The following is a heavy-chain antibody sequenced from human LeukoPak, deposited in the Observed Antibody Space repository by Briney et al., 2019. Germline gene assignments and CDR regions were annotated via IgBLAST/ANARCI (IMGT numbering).Heavy chain of an antibody. D-gene: IGHD3-3*01. Sequence: GGSLRLSCAASGFTFSSYGMHWVRQAPGKGLEWVAVISYDGSNKYYADSVKGRFTISRDNSKNTLYLQMNSLRAEDTAVYYCANQYYDFWSGGFDYWGQGTLVTVSS. CDR1: GFTFSSYG. CDR2: ISYDGSNK. J-gene: IGHJ4*02. CDR3: ANQYYDFWSGGFDY. V-gene: IGHV3-30*18.